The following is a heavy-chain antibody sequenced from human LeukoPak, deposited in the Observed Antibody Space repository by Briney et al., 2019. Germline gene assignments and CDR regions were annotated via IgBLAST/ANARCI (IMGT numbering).Heavy chain of an antibody. CDR2: ISSSSSSI. Sequence: GGSLRLSCAASGFTFSTYSMNWVRQAPGKGLEWVSSISSSSSSIYYADSVKGRFTISRDNAKNSLYLQMNGLRAEDTAVYYCASGYDILTGHYNYQYWGQGTLVTVSS. CDR3: ASGYDILTGHYNYQY. D-gene: IGHD3-9*01. CDR1: GFTFSTYS. J-gene: IGHJ4*02. V-gene: IGHV3-21*01.